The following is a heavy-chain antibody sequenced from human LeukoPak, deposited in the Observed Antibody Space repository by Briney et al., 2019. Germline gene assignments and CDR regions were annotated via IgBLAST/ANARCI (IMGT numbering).Heavy chain of an antibody. CDR1: GFTVSSNY. D-gene: IGHD1-20*01. CDR3: ARDRHNWNPDQFEY. Sequence: GGSLRLSCAASGFTVSSNYMSWVRQAPGKGLEWVSVIYSGGSTYYADSVKGRFTISRDNSKNTLYLQMNSLRAEDTAVYYCARDRHNWNPDQFEYWGQGTLVTVSA. CDR2: IYSGGST. V-gene: IGHV3-53*01. J-gene: IGHJ4*02.